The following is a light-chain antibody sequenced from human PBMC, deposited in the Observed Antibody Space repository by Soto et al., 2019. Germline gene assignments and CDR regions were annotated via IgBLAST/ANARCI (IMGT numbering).Light chain of an antibody. CDR2: GNY. Sequence: QSVLTQPPSASGTPGQRVTISCSGSSSNIGGNAVNWYQQLPGTAPKLLISGNYQRPSGVPDRFSGSKSGTSASLAIGGLLSEDEADYYCAAWDDGLNGPVFGGGTKVTVL. CDR1: SSNIGGNA. CDR3: AAWDDGLNGPV. J-gene: IGLJ2*01. V-gene: IGLV1-44*01.